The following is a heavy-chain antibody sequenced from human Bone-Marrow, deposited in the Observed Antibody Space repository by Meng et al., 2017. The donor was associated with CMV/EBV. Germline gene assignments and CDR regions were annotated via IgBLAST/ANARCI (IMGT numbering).Heavy chain of an antibody. J-gene: IGHJ4*02. Sequence: VSGVSVSSGSYYWGWVRQPPGKGLEWIGYIDYSGSTNSNPSLKSRVTISVDTSKDQFSLKLSSVTAADTAVYYCARIDYGADYFDYWGQGALVTVSS. CDR3: ARIDYGADYFDY. D-gene: IGHD4-17*01. CDR1: GVSVSSGSYY. CDR2: IDYSGST. V-gene: IGHV4-61*01.